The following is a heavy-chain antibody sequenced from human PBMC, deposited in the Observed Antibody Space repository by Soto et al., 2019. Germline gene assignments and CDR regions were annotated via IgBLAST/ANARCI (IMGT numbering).Heavy chain of an antibody. V-gene: IGHV3-23*01. Sequence: EVQLLESGGGLVQPGGSLRLSCAASGFTFSSYAMTWVRQAPGKGLEWVSAISGSGGSTYYADSVKGRFTISRDNSKNTLYLQMNSLRAEDTAGYYCAKGGYYYDSSGYWWGQGTLVTVSS. CDR1: GFTFSSYA. J-gene: IGHJ4*02. CDR2: ISGSGGST. CDR3: AKGGYYYDSSGYW. D-gene: IGHD3-22*01.